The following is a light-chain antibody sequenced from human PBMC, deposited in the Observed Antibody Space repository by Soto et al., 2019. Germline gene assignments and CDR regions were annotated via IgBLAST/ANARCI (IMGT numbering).Light chain of an antibody. CDR3: PSHPSSLGVYF. J-gene: IGLJ1*01. Sequence: QSVLTQPPSVSGAPGQRVTISCTGSSSNIGAGYDVSWYQQLPGTAPKFLIYGNTDRPSGVPDRFSGSKSGTSASLAITGLRVGDGVNFYCPSHPSSLGVYFFGPGTNLTAL. V-gene: IGLV1-40*01. CDR1: SSNIGAGYD. CDR2: GNT.